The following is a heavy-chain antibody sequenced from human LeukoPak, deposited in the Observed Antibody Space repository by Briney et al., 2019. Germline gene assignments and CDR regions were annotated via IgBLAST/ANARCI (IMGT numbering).Heavy chain of an antibody. D-gene: IGHD2-15*01. CDR2: ISWNSGSI. CDR3: AKEGGGGRYYYYGMDV. J-gene: IGHJ6*02. CDR1: GFTFDDYA. V-gene: IGHV3-9*01. Sequence: GRSLRLSCAASGFTFDDYAMHWVRQAPGKGLEWVSGISWNSGSIGYADSVKGRFTISRDNAKNSLYLQMNSLRAEDTALYYCAKEGGGGRYYYYGMDVWGQGTTVTVSS.